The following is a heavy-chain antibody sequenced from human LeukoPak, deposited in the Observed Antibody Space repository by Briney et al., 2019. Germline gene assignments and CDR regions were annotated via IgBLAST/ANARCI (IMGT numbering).Heavy chain of an antibody. CDR3: ARIRFLEWLPHQALYGMDV. D-gene: IGHD3-3*01. CDR1: GYTFTSYG. J-gene: IGHJ6*02. Sequence: ASVKVSCKASGYTFTSYGISWVRQAPGQGLEWMGWISAYNGNTNYAQKLQGRVTMTTDTSTSTAYMELRSLRSDDTAVYYCARIRFLEWLPHQALYGMDVWGQGTTVTVSS. CDR2: ISAYNGNT. V-gene: IGHV1-18*01.